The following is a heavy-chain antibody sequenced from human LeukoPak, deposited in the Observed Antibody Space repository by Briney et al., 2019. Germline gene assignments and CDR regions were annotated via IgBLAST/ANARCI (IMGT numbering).Heavy chain of an antibody. Sequence: PSETLSLTCAVYDGSFSDYYWSWIRQPPGKGLEWIGEINHSGSTNYNPSLKSRVTISVDTSKNQFSLKLSSVTAADTAVYYCARLPYYYDSSGYYANYYHYYGMDVWGQGTTVTVSS. J-gene: IGHJ6*02. V-gene: IGHV4-34*01. D-gene: IGHD3-22*01. CDR2: INHSGST. CDR3: ARLPYYYDSSGYYANYYHYYGMDV. CDR1: DGSFSDYY.